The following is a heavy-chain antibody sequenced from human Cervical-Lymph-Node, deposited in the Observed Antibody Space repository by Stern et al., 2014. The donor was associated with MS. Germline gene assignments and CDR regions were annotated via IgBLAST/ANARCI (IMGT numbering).Heavy chain of an antibody. CDR3: AHRTAGPFDY. V-gene: IGHV2-5*02. J-gene: IGHJ4*02. CDR2: NDWDDQK. CDR1: GFSLSTSGLG. Sequence: QITLKESGPALVKPTQTLTLTCTFSGFSLSTSGLGVGWIRQPPGEALEWLAYNDWDDQKRYSPSLKSRLTITKDTSKNQVVLTLTNVDPVDTATYYCAHRTAGPFDYWGQGTLVTVSS.